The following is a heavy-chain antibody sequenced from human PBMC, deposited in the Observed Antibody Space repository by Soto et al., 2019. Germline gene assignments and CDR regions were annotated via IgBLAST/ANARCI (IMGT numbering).Heavy chain of an antibody. J-gene: IGHJ5*02. Sequence: PGXSRRLSCAASGFTFSDYYISWIRQAPGKGLEWVSYISSSGSIIYYADSVKGRFTISRDNAKNSLYLQMNSLRAEDTAVYYCARAGLGYFAWLSVNWFDPWGQGTLVTVSS. CDR1: GFTFSDYY. CDR3: ARAGLGYFAWLSVNWFDP. D-gene: IGHD3-9*01. V-gene: IGHV3-11*01. CDR2: ISSSGSII.